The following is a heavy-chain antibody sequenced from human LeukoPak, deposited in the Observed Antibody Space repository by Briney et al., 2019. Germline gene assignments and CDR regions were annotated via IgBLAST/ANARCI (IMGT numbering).Heavy chain of an antibody. J-gene: IGHJ4*02. V-gene: IGHV1-8*01. Sequence: GVSVKVSCKASGYTFTSYDINWVRQATGQGLEWMGWMNPNSGNTGYAQKFQGRVTMTRNTSISTAYMELSSLRSDDTAVYYCAPTSIAAAGNFDYWGQGTLVTVSS. CDR3: APTSIAAAGNFDY. D-gene: IGHD6-13*01. CDR1: GYTFTSYD. CDR2: MNPNSGNT.